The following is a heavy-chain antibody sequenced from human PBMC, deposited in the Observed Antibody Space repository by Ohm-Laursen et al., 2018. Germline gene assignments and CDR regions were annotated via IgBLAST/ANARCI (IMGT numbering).Heavy chain of an antibody. CDR1: GYTLSIYG. CDR3: ARDSPRYPY. CDR2: ISAHDGQR. Sequence: SSVKVSCKASGYTLSIYGFNWVRQAPGQGLEWVAWISAHDGQRNYARNFQGRVTMTRDTSTSTVYMELSSLGSEDTAVYYCARDSPRYPYWGQGTLVTVSS. D-gene: IGHD2-2*01. V-gene: IGHV1-18*01. J-gene: IGHJ4*02.